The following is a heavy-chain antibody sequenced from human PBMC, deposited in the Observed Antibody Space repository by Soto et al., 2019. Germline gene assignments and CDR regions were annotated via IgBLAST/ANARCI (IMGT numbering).Heavy chain of an antibody. Sequence: LETLSLTCAVYGGSFSGYYWIWIRQPPGKGLEWIGEINHSGSTNYNPSLKSRVTISVDTSKNQFSLKLSSVTAADTAVYYCARGDSSGLKGLGYWGQGTLVPVSS. J-gene: IGHJ4*02. CDR1: GGSFSGYY. V-gene: IGHV4-34*01. D-gene: IGHD6-19*01. CDR3: ARGDSSGLKGLGY. CDR2: INHSGST.